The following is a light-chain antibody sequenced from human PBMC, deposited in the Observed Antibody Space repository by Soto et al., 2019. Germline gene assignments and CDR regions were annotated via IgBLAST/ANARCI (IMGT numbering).Light chain of an antibody. V-gene: IGLV1-51*01. CDR1: SSNIGNNY. Sequence: QSVLTQPPSVSAAPGQKVTISFSGSSSNIGNNYVSWYQQLPGTAPKLLIYDNNKRPSGIPDRFSGSKSGTSATLGITGLQTGDEADYYCGTWDSSLSAPCVFGTGTKVTVL. CDR2: DNN. CDR3: GTWDSSLSAPCV. J-gene: IGLJ1*01.